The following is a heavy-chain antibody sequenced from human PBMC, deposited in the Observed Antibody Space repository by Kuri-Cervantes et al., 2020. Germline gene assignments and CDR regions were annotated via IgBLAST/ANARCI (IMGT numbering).Heavy chain of an antibody. D-gene: IGHD6-6*01. Sequence: SVKVSCKASGGTFSSFGITWVRQAPGQGLELMGGIIPFFATAKYTQKFQGRVTITTDESTSTAYMELSSLRSEDTAVYYCARGRSIAARMDFDYWGQGTLVTVSS. CDR2: IIPFFATA. CDR1: GGTFSSFG. J-gene: IGHJ4*02. V-gene: IGHV1-69*05. CDR3: ARGRSIAARMDFDY.